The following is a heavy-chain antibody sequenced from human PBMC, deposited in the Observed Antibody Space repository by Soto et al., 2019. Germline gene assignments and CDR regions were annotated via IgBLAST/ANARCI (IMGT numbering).Heavy chain of an antibody. J-gene: IGHJ4*02. CDR2: ISYDGSKK. CDR1: GFTFSSYA. D-gene: IGHD3-10*01. V-gene: IGHV3-30-3*01. Sequence: QVQLVESGGGVVQPGRSLRLSCAVSGFTFSSYAMHWVRQAPGKGLEGVAVISYDGSKKYYADSVKGRFTISRDTSKSTLYLQMDSLRVEDTAVYYCARPQLWLGQLEYWGQGTLVTVSS. CDR3: ARPQLWLGQLEY.